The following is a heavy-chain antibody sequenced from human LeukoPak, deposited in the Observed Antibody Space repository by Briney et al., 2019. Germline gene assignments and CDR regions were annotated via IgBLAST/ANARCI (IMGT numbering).Heavy chain of an antibody. CDR3: ARLLGVDSSGYGHDAFDI. Sequence: PSETLSLTCAVYGGSFSGYYWSWIRQPPGKGLEWIGEINHSGSTNYNPSLKSRVTISVDTSKNQFSLKLSSVTAADTAVYYCARLLGVDSSGYGHDAFDIWGQGTMVTVSS. CDR1: GGSFSGYY. V-gene: IGHV4-34*01. J-gene: IGHJ3*02. D-gene: IGHD3-22*01. CDR2: INHSGST.